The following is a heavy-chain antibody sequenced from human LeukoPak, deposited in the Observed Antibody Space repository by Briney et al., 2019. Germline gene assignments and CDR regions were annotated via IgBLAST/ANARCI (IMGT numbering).Heavy chain of an antibody. D-gene: IGHD3-16*01. J-gene: IGHJ4*02. CDR3: ARVSDLGDFDY. Sequence: GASVKVSCKASGYTFTGYYIHWVRQAPGQGLEWMGWINPNSGGTNYAQKFQGWVTMTRDTSISTAYMELSRLRSDDTAVYYCARVSDLGDFDYWGQGTLVTVSS. CDR1: GYTFTGYY. V-gene: IGHV1-2*04. CDR2: INPNSGGT.